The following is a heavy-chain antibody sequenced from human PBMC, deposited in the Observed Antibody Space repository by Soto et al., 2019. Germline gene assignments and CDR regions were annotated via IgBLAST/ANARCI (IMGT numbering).Heavy chain of an antibody. D-gene: IGHD3-10*02. Sequence: GGSLRLSCAASGFTFSSYAMSWVRQAPGKGLEWVSAISGSGGSTYYADSVKGRFTISRDNSKNTLYLQMNSMRAEDTAVYYCAPPVTGTTRFDYYGMDVWGQGTTVTVSS. CDR3: APPVTGTTRFDYYGMDV. CDR2: ISGSGGST. J-gene: IGHJ6*02. V-gene: IGHV3-23*01. CDR1: GFTFSSYA.